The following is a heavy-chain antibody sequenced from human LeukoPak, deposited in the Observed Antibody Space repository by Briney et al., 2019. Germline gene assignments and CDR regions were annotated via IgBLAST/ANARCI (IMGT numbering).Heavy chain of an antibody. J-gene: IGHJ5*02. V-gene: IGHV4-34*01. CDR1: GGSFSGYY. D-gene: IGHD6-13*01. CDR2: INHSGST. Sequence: SETLSLTCAVYGGSFSGYYWSWIRQPPGKGLEWIGEINHSGSTNYNPSLKSRVTISVDTSKNQFSLKLSSVTAADTAVYYCARGRGYSSIPFDPWGQGTLVTVSS. CDR3: ARGRGYSSIPFDP.